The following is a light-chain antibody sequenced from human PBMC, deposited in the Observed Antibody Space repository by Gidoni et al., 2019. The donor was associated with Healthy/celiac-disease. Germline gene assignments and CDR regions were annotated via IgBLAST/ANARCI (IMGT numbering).Light chain of an antibody. CDR3: QQYNSYSSKT. V-gene: IGKV1-5*03. J-gene: IGKJ1*01. Sequence: DIQMNKPPSTLTASVGDRVTITCRASQSISSWLDWYQQKPGKAPKLLIYKASSLESRVPSRFSVSGSGTHFPLTLTSLQPDDFATYYCQQYNSYSSKTFGQXTKVEIK. CDR2: KAS. CDR1: QSISSW.